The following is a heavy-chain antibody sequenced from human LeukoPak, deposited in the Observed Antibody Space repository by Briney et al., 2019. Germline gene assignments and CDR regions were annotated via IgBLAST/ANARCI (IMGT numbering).Heavy chain of an antibody. CDR1: GGSISSHY. D-gene: IGHD3-10*01. Sequence: SETLSLTCTVSGGSISSHYWSWIRQPPGKGLEWIGDIYYTGSTNQNDSLQSRVTISIDPSQTQVSLKLSSVTGADTALYYCARAPYSYGSPYYFDLGGRGTLVTVSS. V-gene: IGHV4-59*11. CDR3: ARAPYSYGSPYYFDL. CDR2: IYYTGST. J-gene: IGHJ4*02.